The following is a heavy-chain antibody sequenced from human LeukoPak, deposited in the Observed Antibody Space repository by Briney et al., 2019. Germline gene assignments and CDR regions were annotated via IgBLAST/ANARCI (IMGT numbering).Heavy chain of an antibody. V-gene: IGHV3-30-3*01. D-gene: IGHD4-23*01. CDR1: GFTFSSYA. Sequence: GGSLRLSCAASGFTFSSYAMHWVRQAPGKGLEWVAVISYDGSNKYYADSVKGRFTISRDNSKNTLYLQMNSLRAEDTAVYYCAREGGNPRPPAEYFQHWGQGTLVAVSS. J-gene: IGHJ1*01. CDR2: ISYDGSNK. CDR3: AREGGNPRPPAEYFQH.